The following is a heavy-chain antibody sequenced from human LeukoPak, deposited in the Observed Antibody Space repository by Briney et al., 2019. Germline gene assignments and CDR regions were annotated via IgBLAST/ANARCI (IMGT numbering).Heavy chain of an antibody. CDR3: AELGITMIGGV. CDR1: GFTFSNYW. Sequence: GVSLRLSCAASGFTFSNYWMHWVRQAPGKGLVCVSYISSSCSTIHYADSVTGRFTISRDNAKNSLYLQMNSLRAEDTAVYYCAELGITMIGGVWGKGTTVTISS. V-gene: IGHV3-48*04. CDR2: ISSSCSTI. J-gene: IGHJ6*04. D-gene: IGHD3-10*02.